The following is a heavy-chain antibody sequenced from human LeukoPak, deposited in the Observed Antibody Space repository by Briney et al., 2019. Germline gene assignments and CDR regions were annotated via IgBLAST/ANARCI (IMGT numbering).Heavy chain of an antibody. J-gene: IGHJ4*02. CDR1: GFTFSNAW. CDR3: TTILWFGDFDY. V-gene: IGHV3-15*01. Sequence: PGGSLRLSYAASGFTFSNAWMSWVRQAPGKGLEWVGRIKSKTDGGTTDYAAPVKGRFTISRDDSKNTLYLQMNSLKTEDTAVYYCTTILWFGDFDYWGQGTLVTVSS. D-gene: IGHD3-10*01. CDR2: IKSKTDGGTT.